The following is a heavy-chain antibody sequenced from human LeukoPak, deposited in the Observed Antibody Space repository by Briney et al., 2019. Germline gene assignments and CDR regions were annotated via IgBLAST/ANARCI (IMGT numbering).Heavy chain of an antibody. CDR3: ARVFGYSYGFDY. Sequence: PSETLSLTCTVSGGSISSSSYYWGWIRQPPGKGLEWIGSIYYSGSTYYNPSLKSRVTISVDTSKNQFSLKLSSVTAADTAVYYCARVFGYSYGFDYWGQGTLVTVSS. J-gene: IGHJ4*02. D-gene: IGHD5-18*01. V-gene: IGHV4-39*07. CDR1: GGSISSSSYY. CDR2: IYYSGST.